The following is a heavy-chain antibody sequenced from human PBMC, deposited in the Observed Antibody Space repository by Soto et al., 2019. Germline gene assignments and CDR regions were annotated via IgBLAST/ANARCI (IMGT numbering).Heavy chain of an antibody. Sequence: ASVKVSSKASGYTFTSYYMHWLRQAPGKGLEWMGIINPSGGSTSYAQKFQGRVTMTRDTSTSTVYMELSSLRFEDTAVYYCARDGEGPRLNNWLDPWGQGTLVTVSS. D-gene: IGHD5-12*01. V-gene: IGHV1-46*01. CDR1: GYTFTSYY. CDR3: ARDGEGPRLNNWLDP. J-gene: IGHJ5*02. CDR2: INPSGGST.